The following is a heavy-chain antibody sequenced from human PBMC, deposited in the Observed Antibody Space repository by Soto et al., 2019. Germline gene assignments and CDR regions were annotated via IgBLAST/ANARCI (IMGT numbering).Heavy chain of an antibody. Sequence: QVQLVESGGGVVQPGRSLRLSCAASGFTFRNYGMHWVRQAPGKGLEWVAVIWYDGSNEYYVDSVKGRFTISRDNSKNTVYLQMNSLRDEDTAVYFCARDRTNYGDYWGQGTLVTVSS. V-gene: IGHV3-33*01. CDR1: GFTFRNYG. D-gene: IGHD3-16*01. CDR2: IWYDGSNE. J-gene: IGHJ4*02. CDR3: ARDRTNYGDY.